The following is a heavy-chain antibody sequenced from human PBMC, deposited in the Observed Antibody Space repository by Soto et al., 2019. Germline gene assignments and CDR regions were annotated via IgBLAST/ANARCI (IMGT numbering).Heavy chain of an antibody. D-gene: IGHD2-15*01. CDR1: GGSFSGYY. V-gene: IGHV4-34*01. CDR2: INHSGST. Sequence: SETLSLTCAVYGGSFSGYYWSWIRQPPGKGLEWIGEINHSGSTNYNPSLKSRVTISVDTSKNQFSLKLSSVTAADTAVYYCARSSGGGYFDYCGQGTLVTVSS. J-gene: IGHJ4*02. CDR3: ARSSGGGYFDY.